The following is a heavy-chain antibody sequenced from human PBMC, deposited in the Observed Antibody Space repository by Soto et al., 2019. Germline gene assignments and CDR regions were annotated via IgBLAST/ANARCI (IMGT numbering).Heavy chain of an antibody. CDR2: TRNKTNSYTT. J-gene: IGHJ3*02. CDR3: TTEKRGWYGGVFDI. V-gene: IGHV3-72*01. D-gene: IGHD6-19*01. Sequence: PGGSLRLSCAASGFTFSDHCMDWVRQAPGKGLKWVGRTRNKTNSYTTEYAASVKGRFTISRDDSKKTLYLQMNSLKTEDTAVFYFTTEKRGWYGGVFDIWGQGTMVTVPS. CDR1: GFTFSDHC.